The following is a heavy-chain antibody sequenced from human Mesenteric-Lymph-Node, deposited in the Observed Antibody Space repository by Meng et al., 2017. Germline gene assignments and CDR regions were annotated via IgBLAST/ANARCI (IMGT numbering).Heavy chain of an antibody. CDR3: ATGLSGGNDVGY. D-gene: IGHD4-23*01. CDR1: GCTLSDHY. CDR2: SRDKSRSYTT. J-gene: IGHJ4*02. Sequence: EVQWVEAGGGAAQPGGSMRRAGAASGCTLSDHYMDWVRQAPGKGLEWVGRSRDKSRSYTTEYAASVKGRFTISRDDSQNSLFLQMNSLKTEDTAVYYCATGLSGGNDVGYWGQGTLVTVSS. V-gene: IGHV3-72*01.